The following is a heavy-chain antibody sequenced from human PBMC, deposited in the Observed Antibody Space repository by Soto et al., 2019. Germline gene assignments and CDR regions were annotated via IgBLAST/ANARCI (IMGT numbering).Heavy chain of an antibody. J-gene: IGHJ4*02. CDR1: GFTFSSYG. Sequence: VQLVESGGGVVQPGRSLRLSCAASGFTFSSYGMHWVRQAPGKGLEWVAVIWYDGSNKYYADSVKGRFTISRDNSKNTLYLQMNSLRAEDTAVYYCATTTVTTPVYFDYWGQGTLVTVSS. V-gene: IGHV3-33*01. CDR3: ATTTVTTPVYFDY. D-gene: IGHD4-17*01. CDR2: IWYDGSNK.